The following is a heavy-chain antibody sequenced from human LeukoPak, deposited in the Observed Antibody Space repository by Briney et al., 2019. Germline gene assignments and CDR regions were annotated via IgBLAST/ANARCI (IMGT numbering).Heavy chain of an antibody. D-gene: IGHD3-10*01. CDR3: AACGAFFDN. CDR2: INTGTGNP. CDR1: GYTFTSYA. V-gene: IGHV7-4-1*02. Sequence: ASVKVSCKASGYTFTSYAMNWVRQAPGQGLEWMGWINTGTGNPTYAQALTGRFVLSLDTSVSTAYLQITRLQAADTAVCFSAACGAFFDNWGQGTLVTVSS. J-gene: IGHJ4*02.